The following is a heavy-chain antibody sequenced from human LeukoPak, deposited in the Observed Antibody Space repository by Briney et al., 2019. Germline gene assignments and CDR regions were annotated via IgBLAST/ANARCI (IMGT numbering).Heavy chain of an antibody. D-gene: IGHD6-19*01. Sequence: ASVKVSCKASGYTFTSYGISWVRQAPGQGLEWMGWISAYNGNTNYAQKLQGRVTMTTDTSTSTAYMELRSLRSDDTAVYYCARDPRSGWYWDDAFDIWGQGTMVTVSP. CDR3: ARDPRSGWYWDDAFDI. CDR2: ISAYNGNT. V-gene: IGHV1-18*01. J-gene: IGHJ3*02. CDR1: GYTFTSYG.